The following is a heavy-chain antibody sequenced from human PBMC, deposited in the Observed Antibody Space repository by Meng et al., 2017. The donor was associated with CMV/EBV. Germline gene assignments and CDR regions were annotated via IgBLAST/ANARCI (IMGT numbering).Heavy chain of an antibody. CDR1: GFTFDDYA. V-gene: IGHV3-9*01. CDR2: ISWNSGSI. CDR3: AKDITIFGVVISSYGMDV. Sequence: SLKISCAASGFTFDDYAMHWVRQAPGKGLEWVSGISWNSGSIGYADSVKGRSTISRDNAKNSLYLQMNSLRAEDTALYYCAKDITIFGVVISSYGMDVWGQGTTVTVSS. D-gene: IGHD3-3*01. J-gene: IGHJ6*02.